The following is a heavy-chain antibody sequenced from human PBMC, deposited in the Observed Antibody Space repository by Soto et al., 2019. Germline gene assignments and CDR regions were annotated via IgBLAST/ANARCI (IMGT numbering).Heavy chain of an antibody. Sequence: SETLSLTCTVSGGSISSSSYYWGWIRQPPGKGLEWIGRIYYSGSTYYNPSLKSRVTISVDTSKNQFSLKLSSVTAADTAVYYCASAEWVRFLEWSNWFDPWGQGTLVTVSS. CDR1: GGSISSSSYY. V-gene: IGHV4-39*07. J-gene: IGHJ5*02. CDR3: ASAEWVRFLEWSNWFDP. CDR2: IYYSGST. D-gene: IGHD3-3*01.